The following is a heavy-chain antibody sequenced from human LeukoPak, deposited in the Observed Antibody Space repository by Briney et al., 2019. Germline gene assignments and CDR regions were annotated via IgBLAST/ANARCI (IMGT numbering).Heavy chain of an antibody. CDR3: ARKGMGSPLDF. CDR2: ISANNGDT. Sequence: LVEASGNPAGLTFTSYVISWMRQAAGLHLKCMAWISANNGDTHYAQRLQGRVTLTTDTSTGTAYMEMRSLRSDNTAVYYCARKGMGSPLDFWGQGTLVTVSS. J-gene: IGHJ4*02. D-gene: IGHD3-10*01. CDR1: GLTFTSYV. V-gene: IGHV1-18*04.